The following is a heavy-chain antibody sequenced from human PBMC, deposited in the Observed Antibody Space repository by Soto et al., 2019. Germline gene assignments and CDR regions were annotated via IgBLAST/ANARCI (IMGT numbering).Heavy chain of an antibody. CDR3: ARLDYYDSSGYYPDY. Sequence: PGESLKISCKGSGYSFTSYWISWVRQMPGKGLEWMGRIDPSDSYTNYSPSFQGHVTISADKSISTAYLQWSSLKASDTAMYYWARLDYYDSSGYYPDYWGQGTLVTVSS. J-gene: IGHJ4*02. V-gene: IGHV5-10-1*01. D-gene: IGHD3-22*01. CDR2: IDPSDSYT. CDR1: GYSFTSYW.